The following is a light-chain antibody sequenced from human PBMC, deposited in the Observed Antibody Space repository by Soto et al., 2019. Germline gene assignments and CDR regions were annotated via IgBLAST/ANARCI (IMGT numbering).Light chain of an antibody. CDR2: VAS. CDR1: QSVSK. CDR3: QQYNNWLYT. Sequence: EIVMTQSPATLSVSPGERATLSCRASQSVSKLAWYQQKPGQAPRLLIYVASTRATGIPAMFSGSGSGTEFTLTISSLQSEDFAVYYCQQYNNWLYTFGPGTKLE. J-gene: IGKJ2*01. V-gene: IGKV3-15*01.